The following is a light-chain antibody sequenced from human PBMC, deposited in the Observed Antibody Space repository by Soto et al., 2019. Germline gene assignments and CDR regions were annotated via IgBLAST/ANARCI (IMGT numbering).Light chain of an antibody. CDR2: EGS. CDR3: SSYSGTNSNVI. CDR1: YSDIGDYNY. V-gene: IGLV2-8*01. J-gene: IGLJ2*01. Sequence: QYALTQPPSASGSPGQSVTISCAGTYSDIGDYNYVSWYQQHPGKVPKLIISEGSKRPSGVPDRFSGSKSGYTASLTVSVLQPADEAVYYCSSYSGTNSNVIFGGGTKLTVL.